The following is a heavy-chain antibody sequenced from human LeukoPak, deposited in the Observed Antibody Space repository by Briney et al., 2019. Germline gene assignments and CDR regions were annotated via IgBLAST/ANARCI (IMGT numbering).Heavy chain of an antibody. J-gene: IGHJ4*02. V-gene: IGHV3-9*01. CDR2: ISWNSGSI. D-gene: IGHD6-13*01. CDR1: GFTFDDYA. CDR3: AKDTYARGPYSSSWSPVCDY. Sequence: GGSLRLSCAASGFTFDDYAMHWVRQAPGKGLEWVSGISWNSGSIGYADSVKGRFTISRDNAKNSLYLQMNSLRAGDTALYYCAKDTYARGPYSSSWSPVCDYWGQGTLVTVSS.